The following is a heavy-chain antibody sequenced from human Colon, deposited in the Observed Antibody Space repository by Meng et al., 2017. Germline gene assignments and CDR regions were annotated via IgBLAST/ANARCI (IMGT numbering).Heavy chain of an antibody. Sequence: KVSCEGSGYTFTSNWIGWVRQMPGKGLEWMGIIYPGDSDTRYSPSFQGQVTISADKSISTAYLQWSSLKASDTAIYYCARRYSSSWHFDLWGRGTRVTVSS. D-gene: IGHD2-2*01. CDR1: GYTFTSNW. V-gene: IGHV5-51*01. J-gene: IGHJ2*01. CDR3: ARRYSSSWHFDL. CDR2: IYPGDSDT.